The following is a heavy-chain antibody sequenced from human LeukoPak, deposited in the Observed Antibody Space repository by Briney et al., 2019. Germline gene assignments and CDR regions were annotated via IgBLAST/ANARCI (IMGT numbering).Heavy chain of an antibody. CDR3: ASPTLQSYYFDY. V-gene: IGHV1-69*04. J-gene: IGHJ4*02. CDR1: GGTFSSYA. Sequence: SVKVSCKASGGTFSSYAISWVRQAPGQGLEWMGRTIPILGIANYAQKFQGRVTITADKSTSTAYMELSSLRSEDTAVYYCASPTLQSYYFDYWGQGTLVTVSS. CDR2: TIPILGIA. D-gene: IGHD5-24*01.